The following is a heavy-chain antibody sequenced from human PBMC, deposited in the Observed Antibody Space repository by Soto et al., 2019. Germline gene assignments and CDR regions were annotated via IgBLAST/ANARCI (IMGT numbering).Heavy chain of an antibody. CDR1: GGSIGRTGYY. D-gene: IGHD2-15*01. V-gene: IGHV4-31*03. CDR2: ISYTGST. CDR3: VREYCSGGTCSSFDS. Sequence: QVRLQESGPGLVKPSQTLSLSCSVSGGSIGRTGYYWNWIRQYPGKGLEWIGYISYTGSTFYNPSLKSRPGISVDTSKNQFSVKLSSVTAADTALYYCVREYCSGGTCSSFDSWGQGILVTVSS. J-gene: IGHJ4*02.